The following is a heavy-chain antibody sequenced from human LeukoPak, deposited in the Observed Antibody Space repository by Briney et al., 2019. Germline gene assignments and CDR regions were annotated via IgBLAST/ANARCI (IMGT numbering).Heavy chain of an antibody. CDR1: GFTFDNYG. D-gene: IGHD3-22*01. Sequence: PGGSLRLSCAASGFTFDNYGMSWVRQGPGKGLEWVSGINWNGGSTGYADSVKGRFTISRDNAKNSLYLQMNSLRAEDTALYYCARSNYYDYYYYYMDVWGKGTTVTVSS. CDR3: ARSNYYDYYYYYMDV. CDR2: INWNGGST. J-gene: IGHJ6*03. V-gene: IGHV3-20*04.